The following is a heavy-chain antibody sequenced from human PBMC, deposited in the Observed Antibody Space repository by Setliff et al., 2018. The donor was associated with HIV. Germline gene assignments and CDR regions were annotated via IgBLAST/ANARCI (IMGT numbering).Heavy chain of an antibody. J-gene: IGHJ4*02. Sequence: GSLRLSCAASGFTFSDYSMSWVRQAPGKGLEWISYIRSDNSNTYYADSVRGRFTISRDNAKNSLFLQMNNLRAEDTAVYYCVKDVLKFWSGSGALDFWGPGTLVTVSS. CDR1: GFTFSDYS. V-gene: IGHV3-48*01. CDR2: IRSDNSNT. D-gene: IGHD3-3*01. CDR3: VKDVLKFWSGSGALDF.